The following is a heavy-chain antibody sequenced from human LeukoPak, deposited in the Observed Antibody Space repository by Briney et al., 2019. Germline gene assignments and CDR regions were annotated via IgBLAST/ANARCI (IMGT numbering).Heavy chain of an antibody. CDR2: INHSGST. CDR1: GGSLSGYY. V-gene: IGHV4-34*01. J-gene: IGHJ4*02. Sequence: SETLSLTCAVYGGSLSGYYWSWIRQPPGKGLEWIGEINHSGSTNYNPSLKSRVTISVDTSKNQFSLKLSSVTAADTAVYYCARHYDFWSGPRIDYWGQGTLVTVSS. D-gene: IGHD3-3*01. CDR3: ARHYDFWSGPRIDY.